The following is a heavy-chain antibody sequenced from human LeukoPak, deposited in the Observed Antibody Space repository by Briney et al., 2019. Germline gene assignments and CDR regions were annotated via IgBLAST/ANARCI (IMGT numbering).Heavy chain of an antibody. CDR3: ARNLITIFGVVIQAFAY. CDR1: RYTFTGYY. J-gene: IGHJ4*02. CDR2: MNPNSGNT. D-gene: IGHD3-3*01. Sequence: GASVKVSCKASRYTFTGYYMHWVRQAPGQGLEWMGWMNPNSGNTGYAQKFQGRVTMTRNTSISTAYMELSSLRSEDTAVYYCARNLITIFGVVIQAFAYWGQGTLVTVSS. V-gene: IGHV1-8*02.